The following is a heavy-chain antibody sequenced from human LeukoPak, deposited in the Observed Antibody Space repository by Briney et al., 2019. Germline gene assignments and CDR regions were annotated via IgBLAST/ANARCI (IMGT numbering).Heavy chain of an antibody. J-gene: IGHJ4*02. CDR1: GFTFSSYW. CDR3: ARGDIVVLPAAIVDY. CDR2: INRDGSSK. Sequence: PGGSLRLSCAASGFTFSSYWMHWVRQAPGKGLVWVAHINRDGSSKSYADSVKGRFTISRDNAKNTLYLQMNSLRAEDTAVYYCARGDIVVLPAAIVDYWGQGTLVTVSS. D-gene: IGHD2-2*02. V-gene: IGHV3-74*01.